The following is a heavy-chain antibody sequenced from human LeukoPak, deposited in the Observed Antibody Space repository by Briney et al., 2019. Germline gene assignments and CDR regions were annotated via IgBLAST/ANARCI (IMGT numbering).Heavy chain of an antibody. Sequence: ASVKVSCXASGYTFTGYYMHWVRQARGQGLEWMGRINPNSGGTNYAQKFQGRVTMTRDTSISTAYMELSRLRSDDTAVYYCATLTPYGGNRRNDAFDIWGQGTMVTVSS. CDR3: ATLTPYGGNRRNDAFDI. CDR2: INPNSGGT. V-gene: IGHV1-2*06. CDR1: GYTFTGYY. J-gene: IGHJ3*02. D-gene: IGHD4-23*01.